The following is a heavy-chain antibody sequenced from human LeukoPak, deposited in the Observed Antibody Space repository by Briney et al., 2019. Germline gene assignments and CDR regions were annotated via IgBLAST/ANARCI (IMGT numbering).Heavy chain of an antibody. CDR2: IYSGGST. Sequence: GGSLRLSCAASGFTVSSNYMSWVRQAPGKGLEWVSVIYSGGSTYYADSVKGRFTISRDNSENTLYLQMNSLRAEDTAVYYCASLASSSWYRGLFYWGQGTLVTVSS. D-gene: IGHD6-13*01. CDR3: ASLASSSWYRGLFY. CDR1: GFTVSSNY. J-gene: IGHJ4*02. V-gene: IGHV3-66*01.